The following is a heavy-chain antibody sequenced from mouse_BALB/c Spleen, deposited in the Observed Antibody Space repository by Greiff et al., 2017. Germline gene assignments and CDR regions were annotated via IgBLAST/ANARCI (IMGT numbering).Heavy chain of an antibody. CDR3: ARSYYYGSSYGFDY. J-gene: IGHJ2*01. Sequence: EVKLVESGGGLVQPGGSRKLSCAASGFTFSSFGMHWVRQAPEKGLEWVAYISSGSSTIYYADTVKGRFTISRDNPKNTLFLQMTSLRSEDTAMYYCARSYYYGSSYGFDYWGQGTTLTVSS. CDR2: ISSGSSTI. CDR1: GFTFSSFG. D-gene: IGHD1-1*01. V-gene: IGHV5-17*02.